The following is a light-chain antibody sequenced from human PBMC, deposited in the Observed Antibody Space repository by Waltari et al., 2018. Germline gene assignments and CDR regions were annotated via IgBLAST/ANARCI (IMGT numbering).Light chain of an antibody. CDR1: QGISSY. Sequence: AIRITQSPSSLSASTGDRVTITCRASQGISSYLAWYQQKPGKAPKLLIYAASTLQSGVPSRFSGSGSGTDFTLTISCLQSEDFATYYCQQYYSHPRTFGQGTKLEIK. J-gene: IGKJ2*01. CDR2: AAS. CDR3: QQYYSHPRT. V-gene: IGKV1-8*01.